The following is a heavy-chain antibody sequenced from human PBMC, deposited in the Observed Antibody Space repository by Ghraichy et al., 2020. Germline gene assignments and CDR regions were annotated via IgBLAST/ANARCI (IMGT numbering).Heavy chain of an antibody. CDR1: GGSFSGYY. V-gene: IGHV4-34*01. Sequence: SETLSLTCGVYGGSFSGYYWSWIRQPPGKGLEWIGEINHSGSASYKPSLKSRLTISVNTSRNQFSLKLSSVTAADTALYYCARDGIAAGGFDYWGQGTLVTVST. CDR3: ARDGIAAGGFDY. J-gene: IGHJ4*02. D-gene: IGHD6-13*01. CDR2: INHSGSA.